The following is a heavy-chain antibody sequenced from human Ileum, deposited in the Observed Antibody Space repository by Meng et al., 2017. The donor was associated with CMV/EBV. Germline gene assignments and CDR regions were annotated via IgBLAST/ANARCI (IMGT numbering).Heavy chain of an antibody. CDR1: GGSFSEYH. D-gene: IGHD3-3*01. Sequence: HLRQWAAGILKPPETLSLMCAVDGGSFSEYHWSWIRQPPGKGLEWIGEINHGGSSNYNPSLKSRVTISVDRSRNQVSLKLTSVTAADTAVYYCARASPQRRFLSYWDQGTLVTVSS. CDR2: INHGGSS. V-gene: IGHV4-34*01. CDR3: ARASPQRRFLSY. J-gene: IGHJ4*02.